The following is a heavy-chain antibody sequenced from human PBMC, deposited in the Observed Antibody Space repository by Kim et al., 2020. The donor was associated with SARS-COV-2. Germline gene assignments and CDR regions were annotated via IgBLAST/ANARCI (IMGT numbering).Heavy chain of an antibody. CDR2: ISYDGSNK. D-gene: IGHD6-13*01. Sequence: GGSLRLSCAASGFTFSSYAMHWVRQAPGKGLEWVAVISYDGSNKYYADSVKGRFTISRDNSKNTLYLQMNSLRAEDTAVYYCARDYEAAAGGWFDPWGQGTLVTVSS. V-gene: IGHV3-30*04. CDR1: GFTFSSYA. J-gene: IGHJ5*02. CDR3: ARDYEAAAGGWFDP.